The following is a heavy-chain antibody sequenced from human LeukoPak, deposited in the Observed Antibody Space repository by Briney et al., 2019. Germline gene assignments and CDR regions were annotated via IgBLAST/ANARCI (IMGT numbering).Heavy chain of an antibody. CDR1: GGSISSSSYY. Sequence: TSSETLSLTCTVSGGSISSSSYYWGWIRQPPGKGLEWIGSIYYGGSTYYNPSLKSRVTISVDTSKNQFSLKLSSVTAADTAVYYCARDQGPRNNWFDPWGQGTLVTVSS. V-gene: IGHV4-39*07. J-gene: IGHJ5*02. CDR3: ARDQGPRNNWFDP. CDR2: IYYGGST. D-gene: IGHD1-14*01.